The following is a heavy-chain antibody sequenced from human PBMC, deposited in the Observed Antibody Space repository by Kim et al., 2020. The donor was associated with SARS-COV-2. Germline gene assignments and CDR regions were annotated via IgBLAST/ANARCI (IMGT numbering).Heavy chain of an antibody. V-gene: IGHV3-21*01. D-gene: IGHD4-17*01. J-gene: IGHJ4*02. Sequence: GGSLRLSCAASGFTFSSYSMNWVRHAPGKGLEWVSSISSSSSYIYYAHLVKGRFTISRDNAKNSLYLQMNSLRAEDTAVYYCPSATATTYSGPGTLVTVS. CDR1: GFTFSSYS. CDR3: PSATATTY. CDR2: ISSSSSYI.